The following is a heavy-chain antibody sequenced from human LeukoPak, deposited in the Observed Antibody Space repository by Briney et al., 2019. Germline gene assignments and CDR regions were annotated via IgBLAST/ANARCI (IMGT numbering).Heavy chain of an antibody. D-gene: IGHD6-19*01. CDR2: ISCYNGDT. CDR3: VRDPTNTSGRYAYFDY. Sequence: ALVKVSCKASGYTFNHHGISWVRQAPGQGLEWRGWISCYNGDTNYAQNLQGRVTMSTDTSTSTAYLELTGLRSDDTAVYYCVRDPTNTSGRYAYFDYWGQGTLVTVSS. J-gene: IGHJ4*02. CDR1: GYTFNHHG. V-gene: IGHV1-18*01.